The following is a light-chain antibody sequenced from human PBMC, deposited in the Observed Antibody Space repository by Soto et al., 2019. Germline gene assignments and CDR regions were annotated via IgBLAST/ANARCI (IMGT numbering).Light chain of an antibody. Sequence: QSALTQPPSASGSPGQSVTISCTGTSSDIGGYKYVSWYQHHPDKAPRLIIYEVTQRPSGVPDRFSGSKSGNTASLTVSGLQAEDEADYYCSSHAGGNNVVVFGGGTKLTVL. CDR1: SSDIGGYKY. CDR3: SSHAGGNNVVV. CDR2: EVT. J-gene: IGLJ2*01. V-gene: IGLV2-8*01.